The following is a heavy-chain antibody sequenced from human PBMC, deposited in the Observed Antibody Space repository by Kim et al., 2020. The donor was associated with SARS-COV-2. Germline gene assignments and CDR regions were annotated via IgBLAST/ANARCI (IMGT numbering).Heavy chain of an antibody. V-gene: IGHV3-15*01. CDR3: TTDQGNSTGYYHFDY. D-gene: IGHD3-22*01. Sequence: GGSLRLSCAASGFTLSNAWMKWVRQAPGKGLECVGSIKSRTDGTTTEYAAPVKGRFTISRGDSENTLYLQMNSLKTEDTAVYYCTTDQGNSTGYYHFDYWGQGPLVTVSS. CDR2: IKSRTDGTTT. J-gene: IGHJ4*02. CDR1: GFTLSNAW.